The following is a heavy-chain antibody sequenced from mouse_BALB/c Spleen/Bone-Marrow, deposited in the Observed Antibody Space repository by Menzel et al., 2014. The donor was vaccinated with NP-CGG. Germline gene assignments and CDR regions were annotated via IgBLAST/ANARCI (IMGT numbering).Heavy chain of an antibody. Sequence: EVQLQQSGPELVKPGASVKMSCKASGYTFTSYDMHWVKQKPGQGLEWIGYINPYNDATKYNEKFKGKATLSSDKSSSTAYMELSSLTSKESAIYYSAREGVRRGYYCSMDYWGQGT. CDR2: INPYNDAT. D-gene: IGHD2-14*01. CDR1: GYTFTSYD. V-gene: IGHV1-14*01. J-gene: IGHJ4*01. CDR3: AREGVRRGYYCSMDY.